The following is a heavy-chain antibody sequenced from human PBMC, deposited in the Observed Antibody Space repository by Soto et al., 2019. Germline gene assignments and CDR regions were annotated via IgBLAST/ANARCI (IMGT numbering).Heavy chain of an antibody. CDR2: TNTYNSET. D-gene: IGHD2-15*01. Sequence: QVHLVQSGAEVKKPGASVKVSCKASGYAFTSYGMSWVRQAPGQGLEWMGWTNTYNSETNSAPRLQGRITMTTDTSPSTAYMELRSVTSDDTAVYYCVRDEPDSCRGGNCCYFDYWGQGTLVSVSS. CDR1: GYAFTSYG. V-gene: IGHV1-18*04. CDR3: VRDEPDSCRGGNCCYFDY. J-gene: IGHJ4*02.